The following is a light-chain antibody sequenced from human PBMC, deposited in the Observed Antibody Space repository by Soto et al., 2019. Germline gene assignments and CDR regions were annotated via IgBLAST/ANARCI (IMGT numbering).Light chain of an antibody. J-gene: IGKJ2*01. CDR3: QQYGSSPLT. V-gene: IGKV3-20*01. CDR1: QSVTSSY. CDR2: EAS. Sequence: EIVLTQSPGTLSLSPGDRATLSCRASQSVTSSYLAWFQQKPGQAPRLLIYEASSRATGIPDRFSGSGSGTDFTLTINRLEPEDVAVYSCQQYGSSPLTFGQGTKLEIK.